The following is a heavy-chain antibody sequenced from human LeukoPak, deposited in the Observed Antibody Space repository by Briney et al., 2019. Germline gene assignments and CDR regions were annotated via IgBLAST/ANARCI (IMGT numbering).Heavy chain of an antibody. CDR3: ARGYYDISVDPPTIDY. J-gene: IGHJ4*02. CDR2: IRYDGSNK. D-gene: IGHD3-9*01. Sequence: GGSLRLSCAASGFTFSSNSMHWVPQAPGKGLEWVAFIRYDGSNKYYADSVKGRFTISRDNSKNSLYLQMNSLRAEDTAVYYCARGYYDISVDPPTIDYWGQGTLVTVS. CDR1: GFTFSSNS. V-gene: IGHV3-30*02.